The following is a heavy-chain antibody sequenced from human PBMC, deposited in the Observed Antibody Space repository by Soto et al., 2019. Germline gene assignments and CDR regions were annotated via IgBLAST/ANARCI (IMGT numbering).Heavy chain of an antibody. J-gene: IGHJ3*01. Sequence: TLSLTCTVSGGSISSGDYYWSWIRQPPGKGLEWIGYIYYSGSTYYNPSLKSRVTISVDTSKNQFSLKLSSVTAADTAVYYCARDSGSGYYGSGVWGQGTMVTVSS. CDR1: GGSISSGDYY. CDR3: ARDSGSGYYGSGV. CDR2: IYYSGST. D-gene: IGHD3-10*01. V-gene: IGHV4-30-4*01.